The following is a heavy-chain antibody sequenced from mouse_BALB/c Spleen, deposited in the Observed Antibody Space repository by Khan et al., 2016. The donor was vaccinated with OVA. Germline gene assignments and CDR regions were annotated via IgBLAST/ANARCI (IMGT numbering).Heavy chain of an antibody. V-gene: IGHV2-9*02. D-gene: IGHD1-2*01. CDR3: ARDTTATPY. Sequence: QVQLKESGPGLVAPSQSLSITCTVSGFSLTSYGVHWVRQPPGKGLEWLGIIWAGGSTNYTSALMSRLSISKDNSKSQVFLKMNSPQTDDTAMYYCARDTTATPYWGQGTLVTVSA. J-gene: IGHJ3*01. CDR1: GFSLTSYG. CDR2: IWAGGST.